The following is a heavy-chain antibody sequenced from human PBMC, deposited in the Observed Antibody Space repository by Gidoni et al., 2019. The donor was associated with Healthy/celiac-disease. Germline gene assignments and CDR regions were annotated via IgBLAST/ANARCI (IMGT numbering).Heavy chain of an antibody. CDR2: ISSSSSYI. CDR1: GFPFSSYS. CDR3: ARDSYDFWSGYSREDY. Sequence: EVQLVDSGGGLVKPGGSLRLSCAASGFPFSSYSMNWGRQAPGKGLEWVSSISSSSSYIYYADSVKGRFTISRDNAKNSLYLQMNSLRAEDTAVYYCARDSYDFWSGYSREDYWGQGTLVTVSS. V-gene: IGHV3-21*01. D-gene: IGHD3-3*01. J-gene: IGHJ4*02.